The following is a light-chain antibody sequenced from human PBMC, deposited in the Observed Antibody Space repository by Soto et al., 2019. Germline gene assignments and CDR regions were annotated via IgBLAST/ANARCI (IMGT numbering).Light chain of an antibody. Sequence: AIQMTQSPSSLSASVGDRVTIACRASQAIGNDLAWFQQKSGKAPKLLVYDVSNVQSGVSSRFIGSRSGTNFTLTISGLQPEDFAAYYCLQGATYPYTFGQGTRLDMK. V-gene: IGKV1-6*01. CDR3: LQGATYPYT. CDR2: DVS. J-gene: IGKJ2*01. CDR1: QAIGND.